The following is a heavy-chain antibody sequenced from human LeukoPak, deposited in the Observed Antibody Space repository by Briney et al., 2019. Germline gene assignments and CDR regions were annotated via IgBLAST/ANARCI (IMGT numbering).Heavy chain of an antibody. V-gene: IGHV3-11*04. CDR1: GFTFGDYA. CDR2: ISSGGSNT. D-gene: IGHD5-18*01. J-gene: IGHJ4*02. Sequence: GGSLRLSCTASGFTFGDYAMSWFRQAPGKGLEWVSYISSGGSNTYYADSVKGRFTISRDNAKKSLYLQMNSLRAEDTAVYYCARDADTAMVTGRFDKWGQGTLVTVSS. CDR3: ARDADTAMVTGRFDK.